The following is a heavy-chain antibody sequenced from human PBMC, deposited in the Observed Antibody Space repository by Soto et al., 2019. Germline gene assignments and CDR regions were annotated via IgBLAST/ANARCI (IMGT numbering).Heavy chain of an antibody. J-gene: IGHJ3*02. V-gene: IGHV4-59*01. CDR3: ARRYYGSGSRAFDI. Sequence: SETLSLTCTVSGGSISSYYWSWIRQPPGKGLEWIGYIYYSGSTNYNPSLKSRVTISVDTSKNQFSLKLSSVTAADTAVYYCARRYYGSGSRAFDIWGQGTMVTVS. CDR1: GGSISSYY. CDR2: IYYSGST. D-gene: IGHD3-10*01.